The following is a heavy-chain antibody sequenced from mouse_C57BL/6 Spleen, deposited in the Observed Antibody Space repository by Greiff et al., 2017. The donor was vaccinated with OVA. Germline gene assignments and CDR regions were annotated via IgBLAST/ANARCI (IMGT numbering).Heavy chain of an antibody. J-gene: IGHJ4*01. V-gene: IGHV1-42*01. CDR3: AREITTVVDYAMDY. CDR2: INPSTGGT. CDR1: GYSFTGYY. Sequence: VQLQQSGPELVKPGASVKISCKASGYSFTGYYMNWVKQSPEKGLGWIGEINPSTGGTTYNQKFKAKATLTVDKSSSTAYMQLKSLTSEDSAVYYCAREITTVVDYAMDYWGQGTSVTVSS. D-gene: IGHD1-1*01.